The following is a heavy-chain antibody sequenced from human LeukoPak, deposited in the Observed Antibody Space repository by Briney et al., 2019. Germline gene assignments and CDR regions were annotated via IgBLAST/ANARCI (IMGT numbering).Heavy chain of an antibody. Sequence: SETLSLTCAVSGGSISSGGYSWRWIRQPPGKGLEWIGYIYHSGSTYYNPSLKSRVTISVDRSKNQFSLKLSSVTAADTAVYYCARGGYDYVWGSYRPSNWFDPWGQGTLVTVSS. CDR2: IYHSGST. CDR3: ARGGYDYVWGSYRPSNWFDP. V-gene: IGHV4-30-2*01. J-gene: IGHJ5*02. D-gene: IGHD3-16*02. CDR1: GGSISSGGYS.